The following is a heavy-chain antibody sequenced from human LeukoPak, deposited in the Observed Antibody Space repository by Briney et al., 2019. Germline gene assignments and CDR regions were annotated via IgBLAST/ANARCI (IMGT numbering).Heavy chain of an antibody. V-gene: IGHV4-38-2*02. CDR2: IYHSGST. J-gene: IGHJ4*02. Sequence: SETLSLTCTVSGYSISSGYYWGWIRQPPGKGLEWIGSIYHSGSTYYNPSLKSRVTISVDTSKNQFSLKLSSVTAADTAVYYCARTDRREYYFDYWGQGTLVTVSS. CDR1: GYSISSGYY. CDR3: ARTDRREYYFDY. D-gene: IGHD3-10*01.